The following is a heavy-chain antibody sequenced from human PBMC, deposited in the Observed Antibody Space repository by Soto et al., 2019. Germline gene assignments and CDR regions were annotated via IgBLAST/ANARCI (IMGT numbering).Heavy chain of an antibody. CDR2: ISYDGNNI. Sequence: VQLVESGGGVVQPGESLRLSCAASGFTFSSYGMHWVHQAPGKGLEWVALISYDGNNIYYGDSVKGRFTIFRDNSKNTLFLQMNSLRAEDTAVYYCAKDIEEVVYYYGMDVWGQGTTVTVSS. CDR1: GFTFSSYG. J-gene: IGHJ6*02. V-gene: IGHV3-30*18. CDR3: AKDIEEVVYYYGMDV. D-gene: IGHD1-26*01.